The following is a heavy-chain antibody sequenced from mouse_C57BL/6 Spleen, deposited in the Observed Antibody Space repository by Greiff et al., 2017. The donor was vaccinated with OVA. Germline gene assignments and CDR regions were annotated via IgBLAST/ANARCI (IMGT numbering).Heavy chain of an antibody. D-gene: IGHD2-4*01. CDR3: ARAYYDYLYYFDY. Sequence: EVMLVESGGGLVKPGGSLKLSCAASGFTFSSYAMSWVRQTPEKRLEWVATISDGGSYTYYPDNVKGRFTISRDNAKNNLYLQMSHLKSEDTAMYYGARAYYDYLYYFDYWGQGTTLTVSS. CDR2: ISDGGSYT. V-gene: IGHV5-4*03. J-gene: IGHJ2*01. CDR1: GFTFSSYA.